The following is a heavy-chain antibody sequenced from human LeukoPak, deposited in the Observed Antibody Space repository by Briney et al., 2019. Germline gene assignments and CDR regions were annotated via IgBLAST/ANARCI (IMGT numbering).Heavy chain of an antibody. V-gene: IGHV1-69*13. Sequence: GASVKVSCKASGYTFTDYYVHWVRQAPGQGLEWMGGIIPIFGTANYAQKFQGRVTITADESTSTAYMELSSLRSEDTAVYYCAGYCSSTSCYDFDYWGQGTLVTVSS. D-gene: IGHD2-2*01. CDR1: GYTFTDYY. CDR2: IIPIFGTA. J-gene: IGHJ4*02. CDR3: AGYCSSTSCYDFDY.